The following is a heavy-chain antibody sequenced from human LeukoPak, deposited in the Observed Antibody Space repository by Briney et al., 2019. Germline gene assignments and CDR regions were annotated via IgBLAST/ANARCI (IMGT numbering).Heavy chain of an antibody. D-gene: IGHD1-1*01. CDR1: GGTFSSYA. CDR3: ARPLGTTGTTVEGWFDP. Sequence: SVKVSCKASGGTFSSYAISWVRQAPGQGLEWMGRIIPILGIANYAQKFQGRVTITADKSTNTAYMELRSLRSDDTAVYYCARPLGTTGTTVEGWFDPWGQGTLVTVSS. CDR2: IIPILGIA. V-gene: IGHV1-69*04. J-gene: IGHJ5*02.